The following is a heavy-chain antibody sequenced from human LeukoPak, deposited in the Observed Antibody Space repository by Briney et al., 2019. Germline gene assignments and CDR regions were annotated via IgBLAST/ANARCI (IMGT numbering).Heavy chain of an antibody. CDR1: GYTFTSYG. J-gene: IGHJ4*02. D-gene: IGHD3-22*01. CDR3: ARDQSPDRLNALDY. CDR2: IGAYNGNT. V-gene: IGHV1-18*01. Sequence: ASVKVSCKASGYTFTSYGISWVRQAPGQGLEWMGWIGAYNGNTNYAQKLQGRVTMTTDTSTSTAYMELRSLRSDDTAVYYCARDQSPDRLNALDYWGQGTLVTVSS.